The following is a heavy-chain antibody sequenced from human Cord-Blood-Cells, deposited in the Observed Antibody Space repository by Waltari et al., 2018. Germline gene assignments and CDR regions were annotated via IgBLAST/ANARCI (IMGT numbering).Heavy chain of an antibody. CDR1: GSTFPSSD. J-gene: IGHJ4*02. D-gene: IGHD6-13*01. CDR3: ARQSPGIAAAGPGFDY. CDR2: MNPNSGNT. Sequence: QVQLVQSGAEVKKPGASVKVSCKASGSTFPSSDINWVRQATGQGLEWMGWMNPNSGNTGYAQKFQGRVTMTRNTSISTAYMELSSLRSEDTAVYYCARQSPGIAAAGPGFDYWGQGTLVTVSS. V-gene: IGHV1-8*01.